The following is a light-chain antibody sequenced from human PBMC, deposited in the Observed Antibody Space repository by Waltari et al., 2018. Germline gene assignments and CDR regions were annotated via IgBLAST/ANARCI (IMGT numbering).Light chain of an antibody. Sequence: EVVITQSPATLSVSPGERATHPCRASQSIYDNLAWYQQKPGQSPRLLIYGASTRATGIPSRFSGSGSGTDFTLTISSLQSEDSAVYFCQQYNRWPPVTFGGGTKVEIK. CDR2: GAS. CDR3: QQYNRWPPVT. CDR1: QSIYDN. J-gene: IGKJ4*01. V-gene: IGKV3-15*01.